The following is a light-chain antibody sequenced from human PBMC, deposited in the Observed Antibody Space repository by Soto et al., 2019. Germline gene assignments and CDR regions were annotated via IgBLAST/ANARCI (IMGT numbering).Light chain of an antibody. CDR3: QQYDSLPRT. V-gene: IGKV1-33*01. CDR1: QDTSNY. Sequence: DIQMTQSPSSLSASVGDRVTITRQASQDTSNYLNWYQQKPGKAPKLLIYDASNLQTGVPSRFSGSGSGTDFNLTISSLQPEDIATYYCQQYDSLPRTFGQGTKVEIK. CDR2: DAS. J-gene: IGKJ1*01.